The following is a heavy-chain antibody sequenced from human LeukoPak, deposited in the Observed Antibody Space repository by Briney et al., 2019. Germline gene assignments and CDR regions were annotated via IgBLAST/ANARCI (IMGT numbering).Heavy chain of an antibody. D-gene: IGHD3-10*01. CDR3: VKVGSNYYGSGSYQTLDY. CDR2: ISGSGGST. J-gene: IGHJ4*02. CDR1: GFTFSSYA. V-gene: IGHV3-23*01. Sequence: GGSLRLSCAASGFTFSSYAMSWVHQTPGKGLEWVSTISGSGGSTFYADSVKGRFTISRDNPKNTVDLQMNSLRAEDTAVYYCVKVGSNYYGSGSYQTLDYWGQGTLVTVSS.